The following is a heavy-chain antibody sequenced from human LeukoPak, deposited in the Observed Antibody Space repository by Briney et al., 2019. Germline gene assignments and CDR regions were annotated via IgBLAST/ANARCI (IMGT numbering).Heavy chain of an antibody. V-gene: IGHV1-69*06. D-gene: IGHD5-24*01. J-gene: IGHJ3*02. CDR2: IIPIFGTA. Sequence: SVKVSCKASAYTFTAYYIHRVRQAPGQGLKWMGGIIPIFGTANYAQKFQGRVTITADKSTSTAYMELSSLRSEDTAVYYCARVSGRWLQYFRGHGAFDIWGQGTMVTVSS. CDR1: AYTFTAYY. CDR3: ARVSGRWLQYFRGHGAFDI.